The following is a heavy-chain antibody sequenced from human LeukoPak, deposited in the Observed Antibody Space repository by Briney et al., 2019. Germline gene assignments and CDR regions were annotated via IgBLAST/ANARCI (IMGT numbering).Heavy chain of an antibody. V-gene: IGHV4-30-4*01. CDR2: IYYGGST. Sequence: SETLSLTCTVSGGSISSGDYYWSWIRQPPGKGLEWIGYIYYGGSTYYNPSLKSRVTISVDTSKNQFSLKLSFVTAADTAVYYCARVDVVGEYYFDYWGQGTLVTVSS. D-gene: IGHD2-15*01. J-gene: IGHJ4*02. CDR1: GGSISSGDYY. CDR3: ARVDVVGEYYFDY.